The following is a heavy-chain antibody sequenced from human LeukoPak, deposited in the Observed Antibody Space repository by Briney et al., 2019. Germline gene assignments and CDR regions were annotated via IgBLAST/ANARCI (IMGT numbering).Heavy chain of an antibody. CDR1: GYTFTIYG. CDR3: ARDGIRYGQDY. Sequence: ASVKVSCKASGYTFTIYGISCVREAPGQGLEWMGWISAYNGNTNYAQKLQGRVTMTTDTSTSTAYMELRSLRSDDTAVYYCARDGIRYGQDYWGQGTLVTVSS. CDR2: ISAYNGNT. D-gene: IGHD1-14*01. V-gene: IGHV1-18*01. J-gene: IGHJ4*02.